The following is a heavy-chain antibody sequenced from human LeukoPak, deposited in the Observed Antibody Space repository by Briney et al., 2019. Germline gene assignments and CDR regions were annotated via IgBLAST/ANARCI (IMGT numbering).Heavy chain of an antibody. D-gene: IGHD6-19*01. Sequence: GGSLRLSCAASGFTFSSYAMHWVRQAPGKGLEWVAVISYDGSNKYYADSVKGRFTISRDNSKNTLYLQMNSLRAEDTAVYYCAKQYSSGWYEVYFDYWGQGTLVTVSS. J-gene: IGHJ4*02. CDR2: ISYDGSNK. CDR3: AKQYSSGWYEVYFDY. V-gene: IGHV3-30*18. CDR1: GFTFSSYA.